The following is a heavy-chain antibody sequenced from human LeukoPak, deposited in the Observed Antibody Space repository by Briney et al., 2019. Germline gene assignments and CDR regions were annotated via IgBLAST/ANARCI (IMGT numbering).Heavy chain of an antibody. D-gene: IGHD2-21*02. CDR2: IYSGGTT. V-gene: IGHV3-53*01. Sequence: GGSLRLSCAASGFTVINNYMTWVRQAPGKGLEWVSVIYSGGTTHYADSVKGRFTISRDNAKNSLYLQMNSLRFEDTGLYFCARDLGSGDHGLLVWGQGTLLTVSS. J-gene: IGHJ4*02. CDR1: GFTVINNY. CDR3: ARDLGSGDHGLLV.